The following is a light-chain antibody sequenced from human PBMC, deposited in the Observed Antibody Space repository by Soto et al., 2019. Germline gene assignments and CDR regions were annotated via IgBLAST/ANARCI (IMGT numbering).Light chain of an antibody. Sequence: EIVMTQSPATLSVSLGERATFSCRASQSVSSNLAWYQQKPGQVPRLLIYDASTRATAIPARFSGSGSGIEFTLTISSLQSEDFAVYYCQQRNILPLTFGGGTKVEIK. CDR3: QQRNILPLT. CDR2: DAS. V-gene: IGKV3-15*01. J-gene: IGKJ4*01. CDR1: QSVSSN.